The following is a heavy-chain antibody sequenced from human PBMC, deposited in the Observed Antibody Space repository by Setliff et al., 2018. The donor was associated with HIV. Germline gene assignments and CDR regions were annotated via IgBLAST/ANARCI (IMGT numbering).Heavy chain of an antibody. D-gene: IGHD6-13*01. J-gene: IGHJ4*02. CDR2: IYHSGST. V-gene: IGHV4-59*08. Sequence: SETLSLTCTVSGGSISSYYWSWIRQPPGKGLEWIGYIYHSGSTNYNPSLASRLTISVDTSKNKFSLKLSSVTAADTAVYYCATSRSWSTFDYWGQGTLVTVSS. CDR1: GGSISSYY. CDR3: ATSRSWSTFDY.